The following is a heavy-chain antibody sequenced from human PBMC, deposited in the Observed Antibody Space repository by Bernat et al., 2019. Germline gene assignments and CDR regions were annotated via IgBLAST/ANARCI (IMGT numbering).Heavy chain of an antibody. J-gene: IGHJ4*02. Sequence: QVQLVESGGGVVQPGRSLRLSCAASGFTFSSYAMHWVRQAPGKGLEWVAVISYDGSNKYYADSVKGRFTISRDNSKNTLYLQMNSLRAEDTAVYYCARGETPLVAGAFDYWGQGTLVTVSS. CDR1: GFTFSSYA. CDR3: ARGETPLVAGAFDY. CDR2: ISYDGSNK. V-gene: IGHV3-30-3*01. D-gene: IGHD6-19*01.